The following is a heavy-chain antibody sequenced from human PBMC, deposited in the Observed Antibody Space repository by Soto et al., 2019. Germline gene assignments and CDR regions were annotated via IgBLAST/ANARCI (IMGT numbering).Heavy chain of an antibody. V-gene: IGHV3-48*03. D-gene: IGHD3-10*01. J-gene: IGHJ6*02. Sequence: PGGSLRLSCAASGFTFSSYEMNWVRQAPGKGLEWVSYISSSGSTIYYADSVKGRFTISRNNAKNSLYLQMNSLRAEDTAVYYCARDVVVRGVIPRLTDYYYGMDVWGQGTTVTVSS. CDR2: ISSSGSTI. CDR1: GFTFSSYE. CDR3: ARDVVVRGVIPRLTDYYYGMDV.